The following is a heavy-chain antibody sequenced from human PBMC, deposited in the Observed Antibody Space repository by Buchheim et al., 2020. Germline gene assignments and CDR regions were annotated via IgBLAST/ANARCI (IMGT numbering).Heavy chain of an antibody. V-gene: IGHV4-31*03. D-gene: IGHD3-3*01. J-gene: IGHJ6*02. Sequence: QVQLQESGPGLVKPSQTLSHTCTVSGGSISSGXYYWSWIRQHPGKGLEWIGYIYYSGSPYYNPSLQGRVXISVDTSKNPFSLKLSSETAADTAVYYCARAGVFIILEEGDTYGVDFWGQGTT. CDR3: ARAGVFIILEEGDTYGVDF. CDR2: IYYSGSP. CDR1: GGSISSGXYY.